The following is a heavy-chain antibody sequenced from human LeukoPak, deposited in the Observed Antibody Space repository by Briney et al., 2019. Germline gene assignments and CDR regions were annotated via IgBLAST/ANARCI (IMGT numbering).Heavy chain of an antibody. CDR1: GFTFSNAW. CDR3: ARDQRGDYYS. Sequence: HPGGSLRLSCAASGFTFSNAWMSWVRQAPGKGLQWIAYISSRGTTIYYADSVKGRFTISRDNAKNSLYLQMNSLRAEDTAIYYCARDQRGDYYSWGRGTLVTVSS. D-gene: IGHD4-17*01. V-gene: IGHV3-48*04. J-gene: IGHJ4*02. CDR2: ISSRGTTI.